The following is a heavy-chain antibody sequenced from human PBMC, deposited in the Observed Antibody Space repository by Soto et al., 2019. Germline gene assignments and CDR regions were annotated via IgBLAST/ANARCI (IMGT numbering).Heavy chain of an antibody. D-gene: IGHD6-13*01. CDR3: ARDRIAADGKEVAFDF. CDR2: ISNSGRI. CDR1: GGSISTYF. V-gene: IGHV4-59*01. J-gene: IGHJ3*01. Sequence: QVQLQESGPGLVKPSETLSLTCTVSGGSISTYFWNWLRQPPGKGLEWIAYISNSGRISYNPSLNSPVTISVVSSKKQFSLNLSSVIAEDTVVYYCARDRIAADGKEVAFDFWGQGTMATVSS.